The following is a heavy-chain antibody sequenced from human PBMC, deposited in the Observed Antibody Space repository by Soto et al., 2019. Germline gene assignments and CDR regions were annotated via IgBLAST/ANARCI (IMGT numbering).Heavy chain of an antibody. CDR3: ASDVQHWWEYATGGFDY. D-gene: IGHD2-8*02. CDR2: IGPYKGGT. CDR1: GYSFVSHG. J-gene: IGHJ4*02. Sequence: QIQLVQSGPEVKKPGASVRLSCKASGYSFVSHGISWVRQAPGQGLEWMAWIGPYKGGTEYAQRLQGRVTVKTETHASSVYMELRNLGPDDTAVYYCASDVQHWWEYATGGFDYWGQGTLVAVSS. V-gene: IGHV1-18*04.